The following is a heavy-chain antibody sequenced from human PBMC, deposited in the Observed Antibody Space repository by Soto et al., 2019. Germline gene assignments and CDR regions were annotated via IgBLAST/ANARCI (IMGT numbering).Heavy chain of an antibody. CDR1: GFTFSSYA. D-gene: IGHD3-9*01. CDR3: AKPGSGYDILTGYYDPYYYYMDV. Sequence: EVQLLESGGGLVQPGGSRRLSCAASGFTFSSYAMSWVRQAPGKGMEWVSGITGSGSSTYYGDSVKGRLTISRDNSKNTLYLQMNSLRAEDTAVYYCAKPGSGYDILTGYYDPYYYYMDVWGKGTTVTVSS. CDR2: ITGSGSST. J-gene: IGHJ6*03. V-gene: IGHV3-23*01.